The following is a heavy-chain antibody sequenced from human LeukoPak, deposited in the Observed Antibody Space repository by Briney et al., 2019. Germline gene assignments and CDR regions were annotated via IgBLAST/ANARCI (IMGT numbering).Heavy chain of an antibody. CDR1: GFTVSSNY. J-gene: IGHJ3*02. Sequence: GGSLRLSCAASGFTVSSNYMNWVRQAPGKGLEWVSVIYSGGSTYYADSVKGRFTISRDNSKNTLYLQMNSLRAEDTAVYYCAKSSYYDSSGTDAFDIWGQGTMVTVSS. D-gene: IGHD3-22*01. V-gene: IGHV3-66*01. CDR2: IYSGGST. CDR3: AKSSYYDSSGTDAFDI.